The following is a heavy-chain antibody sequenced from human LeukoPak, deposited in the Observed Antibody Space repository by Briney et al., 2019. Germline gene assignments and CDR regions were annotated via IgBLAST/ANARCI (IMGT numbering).Heavy chain of an antibody. D-gene: IGHD3-10*01. J-gene: IGHJ5*02. CDR1: GGSFSGYY. Sequence: KPSETLSLTCAVYGGSFSGYYWSWIRQPPGKGLEWIGEINHSGSTNYNPSLKSRVTISVDTSKNQFSLKLSSVTAADTAVYYCARDGTMVRGVISGPGQNWFDPWGQGTMVTVSS. CDR2: INHSGST. V-gene: IGHV4-34*01. CDR3: ARDGTMVRGVISGPGQNWFDP.